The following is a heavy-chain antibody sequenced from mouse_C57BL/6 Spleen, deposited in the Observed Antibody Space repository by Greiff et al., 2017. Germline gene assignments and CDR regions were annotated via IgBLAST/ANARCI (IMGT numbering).Heavy chain of an antibody. Sequence: QVQLQQSGAELVRPGTSVKMSCKASGYTFTNYWIGWAKQRPGHGLEWIGEIYPGGGYTHYHEKFKGKATLTADKSSSTAYMQFSSLTSEDSAIYYCARGSSGYDYWGQGTLVTVSA. CDR1: GYTFTNYW. CDR2: IYPGGGYT. D-gene: IGHD3-2*02. V-gene: IGHV1-63*01. CDR3: ARGSSGYDY. J-gene: IGHJ3*01.